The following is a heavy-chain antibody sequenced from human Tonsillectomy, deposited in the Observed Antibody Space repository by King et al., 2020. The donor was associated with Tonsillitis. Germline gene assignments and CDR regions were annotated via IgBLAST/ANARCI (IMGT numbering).Heavy chain of an antibody. V-gene: IGHV4-4*02. CDR1: GGSISSSNW. D-gene: IGHD3-10*01. CDR2: IYHSGST. J-gene: IGHJ5*02. Sequence: MQLQESGPGLVKPSGTLSLTCAVSGGSISSSNWWSWVRQPPGKGLEWIGEIYHSGSTNYNPSLKSRVTISVDNSKNHFSLMLSSVTAADTALYYCARYMVRGVGANWFDPWGQGTLVTVSS. CDR3: ARYMVRGVGANWFDP.